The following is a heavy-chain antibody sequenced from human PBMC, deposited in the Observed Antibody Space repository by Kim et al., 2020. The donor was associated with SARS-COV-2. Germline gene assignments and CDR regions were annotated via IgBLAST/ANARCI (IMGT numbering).Heavy chain of an antibody. J-gene: IGHJ4*02. V-gene: IGHV1-69*01. Sequence: FQGRVTITADESTSTAYMELSSLRSEDTAVYYCARTYYDYVWGSYGGFDYWGQGTLVTVSS. D-gene: IGHD3-16*01. CDR3: ARTYYDYVWGSYGGFDY.